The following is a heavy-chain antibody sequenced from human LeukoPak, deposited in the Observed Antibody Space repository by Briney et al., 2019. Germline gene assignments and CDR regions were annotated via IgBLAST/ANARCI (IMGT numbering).Heavy chain of an antibody. V-gene: IGHV3-9*01. J-gene: IGHJ4*02. Sequence: SGGSLRLSCAASGFTFDNYAMHWVRQAPGKGLEWVSGISWNSGSIGYADSLKGRFTIPRDNAKNSLYLQMNSLRAEDTALYYCAKSIRGGSDWYSQFDYWGQGTLVTVSS. D-gene: IGHD6-19*01. CDR2: ISWNSGSI. CDR1: GFTFDNYA. CDR3: AKSIRGGSDWYSQFDY.